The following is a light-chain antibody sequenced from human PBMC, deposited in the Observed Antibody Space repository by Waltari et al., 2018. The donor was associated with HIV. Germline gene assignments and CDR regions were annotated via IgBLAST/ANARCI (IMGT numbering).Light chain of an antibody. Sequence: EMVMTQSPATLSVSPGDRVTLSCRASQSVSINLAWFQHKRGQAPRLLIYAASIRATGVPARFRGSGSVTDFTLTITSFQSEDLGVYVCQQYNNWPRGTFGPGTKVEV. CDR2: AAS. V-gene: IGKV3-15*01. J-gene: IGKJ1*01. CDR1: QSVSIN. CDR3: QQYNNWPRGT.